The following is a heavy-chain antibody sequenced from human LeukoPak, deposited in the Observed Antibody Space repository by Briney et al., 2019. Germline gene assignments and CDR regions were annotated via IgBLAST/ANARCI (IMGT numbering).Heavy chain of an antibody. D-gene: IGHD5-18*01. Sequence: ASVKVSCKASGYTFTGYHIHWVRQAPGQGLEWMGWVNSDSGGTNYARKFQGRVTMTRDTSITIAYMELSSLRSDDAAIYYCARDSTAMTGLNMDVWGQGTTVTVSS. CDR3: ARDSTAMTGLNMDV. CDR2: VNSDSGGT. V-gene: IGHV1-2*02. CDR1: GYTFTGYH. J-gene: IGHJ6*02.